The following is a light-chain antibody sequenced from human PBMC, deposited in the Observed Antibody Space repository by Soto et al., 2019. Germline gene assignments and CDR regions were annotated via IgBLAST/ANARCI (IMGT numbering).Light chain of an antibody. V-gene: IGLV2-14*03. CDR1: SSDVGGYNF. CDR3: CSYTSSSTHV. CDR2: DVN. J-gene: IGLJ1*01. Sequence: SALTQPASVSGSPGQSITISCTGTSSDVGGYNFVSWYQQHPGKVPKLMIFDVNRRPSGVSDRFSGSKSGNTASLTISGLQAEDEGDYYCCSYTSSSTHVFGSGTKVTVL.